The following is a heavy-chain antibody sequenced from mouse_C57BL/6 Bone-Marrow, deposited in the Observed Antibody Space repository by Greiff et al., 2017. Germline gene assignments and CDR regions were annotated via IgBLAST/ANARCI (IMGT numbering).Heavy chain of an antibody. Sequence: QVQLQQPGAERVKPGASVKLSCKASGYTFTSYWMHWVKQRPGRGLEWIGRFDPNSGGTKYNEKFKSTAAQAVVKPYRTAYMLHSNLTSEDSWVYDWARRRVPDSFDYWGQGTTLTVAS. CDR3: ARRRVPDSFDY. V-gene: IGHV1-72*01. J-gene: IGHJ2*01. CDR1: GYTFTSYW. CDR2: FDPNSGGT.